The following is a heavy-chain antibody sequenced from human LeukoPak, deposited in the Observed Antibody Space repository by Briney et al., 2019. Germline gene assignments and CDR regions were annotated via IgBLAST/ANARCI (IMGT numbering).Heavy chain of an antibody. CDR2: ISGSGGST. CDR1: GFAVSSTH. J-gene: IGHJ4*02. Sequence: GGSLRLSCAASGFAVSSTHMTWVRQAPGKGLEWVSAISGSGGSTYYADSVKGRFTISRDNSKNTLYLQMNSLRAEDTAVYYCAKESPSMYYYDSSGYFDYWGQGTLVTVSS. CDR3: AKESPSMYYYDSSGYFDY. V-gene: IGHV3-23*01. D-gene: IGHD3-22*01.